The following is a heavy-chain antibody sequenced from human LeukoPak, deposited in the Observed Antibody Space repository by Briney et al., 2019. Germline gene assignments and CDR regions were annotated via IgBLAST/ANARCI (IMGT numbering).Heavy chain of an antibody. J-gene: IGHJ1*01. CDR1: GFSFNSYA. CDR2: INNDGDST. Sequence: GGSLRLSCAASGFSFNSYAMSWVRQAPGKGLEWVSAINNDGDSTYSTDSVKGRFTVSRDNSKNTLYLQMNSLRAEDAAVYYCAQQVGYCSSGNCYFTYWGQGTLVTVSS. D-gene: IGHD2-15*01. CDR3: AQQVGYCSSGNCYFTY. V-gene: IGHV3-23*01.